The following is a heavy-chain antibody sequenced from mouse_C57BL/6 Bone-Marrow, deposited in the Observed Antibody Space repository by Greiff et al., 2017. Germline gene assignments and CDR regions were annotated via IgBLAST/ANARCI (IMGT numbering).Heavy chain of an antibody. CDR1: GFNIKDYY. J-gene: IGHJ4*01. CDR2: IDPEDGET. D-gene: IGHD1-1*01. CDR3: ASYDYEHYAMDY. Sequence: VQLQQSGAELVKPGASVKLSCTASGFNIKDYYMHWVKQRTEQGLEWIGRIDPEDGETKYAPKFPGKATITADTSSNTADLQLSILTSEYTAVYYCASYDYEHYAMDYRGQGTSVTVSS. V-gene: IGHV14-2*01.